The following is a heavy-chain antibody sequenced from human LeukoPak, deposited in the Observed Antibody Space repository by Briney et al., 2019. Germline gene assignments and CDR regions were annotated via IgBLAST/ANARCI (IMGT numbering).Heavy chain of an antibody. CDR1: GVSISRGGYY. CDR2: IYDSGNT. D-gene: IGHD3-22*01. V-gene: IGHV4-31*03. Sequence: PSETLSLTCTVSGVSISRGGYYWSWIRQHPGKGLEWIGYIYDSGNTYYSPSLERRVTISVDTPKNQFSLKLSSVTAADTAVYYCARDNPPPRYESSGYSNPFYKYYGVDVWGQGTTVIVSS. J-gene: IGHJ6*02. CDR3: ARDNPPPRYESSGYSNPFYKYYGVDV.